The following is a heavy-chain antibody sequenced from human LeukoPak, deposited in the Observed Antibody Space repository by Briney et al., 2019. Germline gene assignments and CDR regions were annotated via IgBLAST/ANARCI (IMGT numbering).Heavy chain of an antibody. V-gene: IGHV3-48*01. J-gene: IGHJ4*02. CDR2: ISSSSSTI. CDR3: AKPRLLSKLGTLFDY. D-gene: IGHD1-1*01. Sequence: GGSLRLSCAASGFTFSSYSMNWVRQAPGKGLEWVSYISSSSSTIYYADSVKGRFTISRDNAKNSLYLQMNSLRAEDTAVYYCAKPRLLSKLGTLFDYWGQGTLVTVSS. CDR1: GFTFSSYS.